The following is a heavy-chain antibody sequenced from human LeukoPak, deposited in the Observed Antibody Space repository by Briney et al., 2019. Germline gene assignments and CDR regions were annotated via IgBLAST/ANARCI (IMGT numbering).Heavy chain of an antibody. V-gene: IGHV4-59*01. Sequence: PSETLSLTCTVSRGSISDYYWNWIRQPPGKGLEWIGYIYYSGSTTYNPSLKSRVTMSVDTAKNQFSLKLRSVTAADTAVYYCARGDFCSKSNCYLRPMDIWGKGTTVTVSS. J-gene: IGHJ6*03. CDR2: IYYSGST. CDR1: RGSISDYY. D-gene: IGHD3-3*01. CDR3: ARGDFCSKSNCYLRPMDI.